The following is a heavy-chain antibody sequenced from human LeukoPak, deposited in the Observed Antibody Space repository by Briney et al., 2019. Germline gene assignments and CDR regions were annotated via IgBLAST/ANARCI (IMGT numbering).Heavy chain of an antibody. V-gene: IGHV3-33*01. CDR3: ARDSGFGELLTSYFDY. CDR2: IWYDGNTK. D-gene: IGHD3-10*01. CDR1: GFNFSNYG. Sequence: PGRSLRLSCAASGFNFSNYGMHWVRQVPGTGLEWVAVIWYDGNTKYYANYVKGRFTVSRDNSKNTLYLQMNILRPEDTAIYYCARDSGFGELLTSYFDYWGQGTLVTVSS. J-gene: IGHJ4*02.